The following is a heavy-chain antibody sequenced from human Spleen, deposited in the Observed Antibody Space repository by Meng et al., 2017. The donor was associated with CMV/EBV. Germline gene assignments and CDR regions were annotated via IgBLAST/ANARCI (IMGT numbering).Heavy chain of an antibody. D-gene: IGHD3-3*01. CDR1: AGSISNYS. V-gene: IGHV4-59*01. J-gene: IGHJ4*02. CDR3: ARAAYYDFWSGFSLYYFDY. CDR2: IYYSGTT. Sequence: SETLSLTCTVSAGSISNYSWSWIRQPPGKGLEWIGYIYYSGTTNYNPSLKSRVTISVDTSKNQVSLKLSSVTAADTAVYYCARAAYYDFWSGFSLYYFDYWGQGTLVTVSS.